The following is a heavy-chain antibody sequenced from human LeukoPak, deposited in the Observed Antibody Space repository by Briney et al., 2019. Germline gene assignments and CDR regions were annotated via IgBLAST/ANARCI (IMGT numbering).Heavy chain of an antibody. CDR3: AKGDSSASYPFDY. V-gene: IGHV4-59*01. J-gene: IGHJ4*02. Sequence: SETLSLTCIDSGGSISSYYWSWVRQPPGKGLEWSGYIYYSGSTNYNPSLKSRVTISVDTSKNQFSLKLSSVAAADTAVYSCAKGDSSASYPFDYWGQGTLVTVSS. CDR1: GGSISSYY. D-gene: IGHD6-19*01. CDR2: IYYSGST.